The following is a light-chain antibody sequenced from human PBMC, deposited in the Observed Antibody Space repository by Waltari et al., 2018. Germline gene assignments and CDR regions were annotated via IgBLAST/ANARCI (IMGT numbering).Light chain of an antibody. CDR1: SLRDYY. J-gene: IGLJ2*01. Sequence: SSELTQDPAVSVALGQTVRITCQGDSLRDYYASWYQQKAGQAPVLVIHGENKRPSGIPDRFSGSRSGNTASLTITGAQAGDEADYYCNSRDSSGNVVFGAGTKVTVL. CDR3: NSRDSSGNVV. V-gene: IGLV3-19*01. CDR2: GEN.